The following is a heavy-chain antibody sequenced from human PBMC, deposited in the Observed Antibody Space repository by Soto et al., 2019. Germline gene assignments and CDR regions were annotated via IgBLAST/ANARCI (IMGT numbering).Heavy chain of an antibody. V-gene: IGHV3-30*09. J-gene: IGHJ4*02. CDR2: VSNGGTNK. Sequence: GGSLRLSCAASGVTFSDFPIHWVRQAPGKGLEWLAVVSNGGTNKYYADSVKGRFAISRDNSKDTMYLQMNSLTAEDTAVYYCARRFRHFYLLLSAFDFWGQGTLVTVSS. CDR3: ARRFRHFYLLLSAFDF. D-gene: IGHD3-9*01. CDR1: GVTFSDFP.